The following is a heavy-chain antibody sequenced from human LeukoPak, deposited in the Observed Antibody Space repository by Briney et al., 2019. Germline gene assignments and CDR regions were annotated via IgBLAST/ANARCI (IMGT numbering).Heavy chain of an antibody. D-gene: IGHD2-21*02. CDR2: IYTSGST. CDR1: GGSISSGSYY. J-gene: IGHJ4*02. CDR3: ARVGSTAYCGGDCFFDY. V-gene: IGHV4-61*02. Sequence: PSETLSLTCTVSGGSISSGSYYGSWIRRPAGKGLEWTGRIYTSGSTNYNPSLKSRVTISVDTSKNQFSLKLSSVTAADTAVYYCARVGSTAYCGGDCFFDYWGQGTLVTVSS.